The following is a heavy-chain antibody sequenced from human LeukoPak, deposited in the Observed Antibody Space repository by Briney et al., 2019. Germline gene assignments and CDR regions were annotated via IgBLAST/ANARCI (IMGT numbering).Heavy chain of an antibody. CDR2: IYYTGST. J-gene: IGHJ4*02. Sequence: SETLSLTCTVSGGSISSYYWSWIRQPPGKGLEWIGYIYYTGSTNYNPSLKSRVTISLDTSKNQFSLKLSSVTAADTAVYYCAKDLLDYGSGSYYKDYWGQGTLVTVSS. CDR1: GGSISSYY. CDR3: AKDLLDYGSGSYYKDY. V-gene: IGHV4-59*01. D-gene: IGHD3-10*01.